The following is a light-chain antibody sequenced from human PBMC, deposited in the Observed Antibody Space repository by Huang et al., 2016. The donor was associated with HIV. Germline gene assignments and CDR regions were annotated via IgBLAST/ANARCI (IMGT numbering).Light chain of an antibody. CDR1: QDIGNY. V-gene: IGKV1-33*01. J-gene: IGKJ2*01. CDR2: DAS. CDR3: QQYDGLPYT. Sequence: DIQMTQSPSSLSTFIGDKVTITCQASQDIGNYLNWYQQRQGKAPKRLIYDASSLETGVTSRFSGGGAGTTFTFTITNLRPEDVATYYCQQYDGLPYTFGQGTLIEI.